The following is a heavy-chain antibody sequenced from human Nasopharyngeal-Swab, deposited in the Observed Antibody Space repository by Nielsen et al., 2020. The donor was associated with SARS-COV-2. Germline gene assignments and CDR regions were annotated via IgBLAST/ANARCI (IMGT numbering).Heavy chain of an antibody. D-gene: IGHD5-18*01. Sequence: GESLKISCTASGFTFGDYAMSWVRQAPGKGLEWVGFIRSKAYGGTTEYAASVKGRFTISRDDSKSIAYLQMNSLKTEDTAVYYCSVDTAMDEKVFDTWGQGTMVTVSS. V-gene: IGHV3-49*04. CDR2: IRSKAYGGTT. CDR3: SVDTAMDEKVFDT. CDR1: GFTFGDYA. J-gene: IGHJ3*02.